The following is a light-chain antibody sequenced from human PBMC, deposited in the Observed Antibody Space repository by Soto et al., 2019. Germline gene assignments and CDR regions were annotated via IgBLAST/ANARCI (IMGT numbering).Light chain of an antibody. V-gene: IGKV3-20*01. CDR1: QYINTR. CDR3: QQYGGSPFT. CDR2: AAS. Sequence: EIVLTQSPATLSSFPGDRVTPSCRASQYINTRLAWYQHRPGQAPRLLIYAASTRATGAPDRFSGTGSGTDFALTISRLETDDSAVYYCQQYGGSPFTFGPGTKVDIK. J-gene: IGKJ3*01.